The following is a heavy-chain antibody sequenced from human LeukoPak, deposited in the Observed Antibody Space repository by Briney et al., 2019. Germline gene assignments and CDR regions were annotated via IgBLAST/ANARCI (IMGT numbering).Heavy chain of an antibody. D-gene: IGHD3-16*01. V-gene: IGHV1-69*05. CDR2: IIPVFGTA. Sequence: ASVKLSCKASGYTFTSYGISWVRRAPGQGLEWMGGIIPVFGTANYAQKFQGRVTITTDESTSTAYMELSSLRSEDTAVYYCERVGDYVWGSYSYWGQGTLVTVSS. J-gene: IGHJ4*02. CDR3: ERVGDYVWGSYSY. CDR1: GYTFTSYG.